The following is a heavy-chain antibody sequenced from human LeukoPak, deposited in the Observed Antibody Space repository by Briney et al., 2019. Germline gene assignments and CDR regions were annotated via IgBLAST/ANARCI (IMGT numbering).Heavy chain of an antibody. CDR2: IDWDDDK. Sequence: SGPTLVNPTQTLTLTCTFSGFSLSTSGVGVGWIRQPPGKALEWLARIDWDDDKYYSTSLKTRLTISKDTSKNQVVLTMTNMDPVDTATYYCARTYSSSRYYYYMDVWGKGTTVTVSS. V-gene: IGHV2-70*11. CDR3: ARTYSSSRYYYYMDV. D-gene: IGHD6-6*01. CDR1: GFSLSTSGVG. J-gene: IGHJ6*03.